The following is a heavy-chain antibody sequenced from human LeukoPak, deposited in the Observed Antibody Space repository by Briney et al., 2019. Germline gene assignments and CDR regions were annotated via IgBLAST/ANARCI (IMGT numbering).Heavy chain of an antibody. Sequence: GGSLRLSCAASGFTFDDYAMHWVRQAPGEGLEWVSGISWNSGSIGYADSVKGRFTISRDNAKNSLYLQMNSLRAEDTALYYCAKALTTVVTRGAFDIWGQGTMVTVSS. CDR1: GFTFDDYA. J-gene: IGHJ3*02. CDR3: AKALTTVVTRGAFDI. D-gene: IGHD4-23*01. CDR2: ISWNSGSI. V-gene: IGHV3-9*01.